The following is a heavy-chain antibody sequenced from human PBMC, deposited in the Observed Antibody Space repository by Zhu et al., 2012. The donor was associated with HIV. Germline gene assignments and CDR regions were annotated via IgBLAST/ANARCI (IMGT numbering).Heavy chain of an antibody. D-gene: IGHD3-16*01. Sequence: QVQLQESGPGLVKPSETLSLTCTVSGGSISTYYWNWIRQPPGKGLEWIGYIYYSGSTNYNPSLKSRVTISVDTSKNQFSLKLSSVTAADTAVYYCARAPYGLGELWRTDPTTYYMDVVGTKGPRSPSP. V-gene: IGHV4-59*01. J-gene: IGHJ6*03. CDR3: ARAPYGLGELWRTDPTTYYMDV. CDR2: IYYSGST. CDR1: GGSISTYY.